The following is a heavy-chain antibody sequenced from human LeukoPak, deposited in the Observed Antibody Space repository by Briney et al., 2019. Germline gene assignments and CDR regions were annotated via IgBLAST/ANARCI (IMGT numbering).Heavy chain of an antibody. CDR2: IKQDGSEK. V-gene: IGHV3-7*01. D-gene: IGHD6-13*01. CDR3: ARDKTAAAAPPYYFDY. Sequence: GGSLRLSCAASGFTFSSYWMSWVRQAPGKGLEWVANIKQDGSEKYYVDSVKGRFTISRDNAKNSLYLQMNRLRAEDTAVYYCARDKTAAAAPPYYFDYWGQGTLVTVSS. CDR1: GFTFSSYW. J-gene: IGHJ4*02.